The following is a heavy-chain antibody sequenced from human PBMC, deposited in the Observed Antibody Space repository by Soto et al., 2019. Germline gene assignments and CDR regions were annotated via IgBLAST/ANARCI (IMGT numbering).Heavy chain of an antibody. CDR2: ISSSSSTI. Sequence: PGGSLRLSCAASGFTFSSYSMNWVRQAPGKGLEWVSYISSSSSTIYYADSVKGRFTISRDNAKNSLYLQMNSLRDEDTAVYYCARDIPYYDFWSGPANMFDPWGQGTLVTVSP. V-gene: IGHV3-48*02. CDR1: GFTFSSYS. D-gene: IGHD3-3*01. J-gene: IGHJ5*02. CDR3: ARDIPYYDFWSGPANMFDP.